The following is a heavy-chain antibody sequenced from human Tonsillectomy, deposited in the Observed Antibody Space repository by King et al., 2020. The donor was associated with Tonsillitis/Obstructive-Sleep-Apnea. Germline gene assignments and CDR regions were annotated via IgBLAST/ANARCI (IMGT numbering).Heavy chain of an antibody. J-gene: IGHJ3*02. D-gene: IGHD3-10*01. Sequence: QLQESGPGLVKPSETLSLTCTVSGGSISSYYWSWIRQPPGKGLEWIGYIYYSGSTNYNPPLKSRVTISVDTPKNQFSLKLSSVTAADTAVYYCARGIRGDNDAFDIWGQGTMVTVSS. V-gene: IGHV4-59*01. CDR3: ARGIRGDNDAFDI. CDR1: GGSISSYY. CDR2: IYYSGST.